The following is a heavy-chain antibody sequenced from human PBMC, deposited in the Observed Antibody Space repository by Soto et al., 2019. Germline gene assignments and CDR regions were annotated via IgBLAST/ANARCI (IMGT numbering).Heavy chain of an antibody. V-gene: IGHV1-69*13. J-gene: IGHJ3*02. CDR3: ASHSGSYKARLSDAFDI. CDR2: IIPIFGTA. D-gene: IGHD1-26*01. CDR1: GGTFSSYA. Sequence: ASVKVSCKASGGTFSSYAISWVRQAPGQGLEWMGGIIPIFGTANYAQKFQGRVTITADESTSTAYMELSSLRSEDTAVYYCASHSGSYKARLSDAFDIWGQGTMVTVSS.